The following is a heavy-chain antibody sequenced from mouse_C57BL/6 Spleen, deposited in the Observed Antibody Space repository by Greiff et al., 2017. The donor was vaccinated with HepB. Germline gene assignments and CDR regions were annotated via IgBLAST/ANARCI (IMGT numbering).Heavy chain of an antibody. CDR2: IYPGSGST. D-gene: IGHD2-4*01. V-gene: IGHV1-55*01. Sequence: QVQLQQSGAELVKPGASVKMSCKASGYTFTSYWITWVKQRPGQGLEWIGDIYPGSGSTNYNEKFKSKATLTVDTSSSTAYMQLSSLTSEDSAVYYCARSYYEYHYAMDYWGQGTSVTVSS. J-gene: IGHJ4*01. CDR1: GYTFTSYW. CDR3: ARSYYEYHYAMDY.